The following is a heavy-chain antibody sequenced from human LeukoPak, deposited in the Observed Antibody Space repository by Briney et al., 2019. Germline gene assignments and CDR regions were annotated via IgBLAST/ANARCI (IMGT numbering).Heavy chain of an antibody. CDR2: IYTTGNT. CDR3: ARVTRGCIDY. Sequence: PSQTLSLTCTVSGGSISSGSYYWSWIRQPAGQGLEWIGRIYTTGNTNYNPSLKSRVTISVDTSKNQFSLKLSSVTAADTAVYYCARVTRGCIDYWGQGTLVTVSS. J-gene: IGHJ4*02. V-gene: IGHV4-61*02. CDR1: GGSISSGSYY. D-gene: IGHD2-15*01.